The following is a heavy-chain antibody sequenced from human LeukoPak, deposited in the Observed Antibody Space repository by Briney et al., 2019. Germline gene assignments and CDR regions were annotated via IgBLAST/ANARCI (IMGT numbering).Heavy chain of an antibody. CDR1: GFTFSSYA. V-gene: IGHV3-30-3*01. D-gene: IGHD3-9*01. J-gene: IGHJ3*02. CDR3: ARGNGMTGQDAFDI. CDR2: ISYDGSNK. Sequence: GGSLRLSCAASGFTFSSYAMHWVRQAPGKGLEWVAVISYDGSNKYYADSVKGRFTISRDNSKNTLYLQMNSLRAEDTAVYYCARGNGMTGQDAFDIWGQGTMVTVSS.